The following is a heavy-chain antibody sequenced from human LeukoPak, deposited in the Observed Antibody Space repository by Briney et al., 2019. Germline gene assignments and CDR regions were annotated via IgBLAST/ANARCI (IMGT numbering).Heavy chain of an antibody. CDR2: INHSGST. CDR3: ARGRGYYDSSGLDY. V-gene: IGHV4-34*01. Sequence: SETLSLTCAVYGGSFSGYYWIWIRQPPGKGLEWIGEINHSGSTNYNPSLKSRVTISVDTSKNQFSLKLSSVTAADTAVYYCARGRGYYDSSGLDYWGQGTLVTVSS. CDR1: GGSFSGYY. J-gene: IGHJ4*02. D-gene: IGHD3-22*01.